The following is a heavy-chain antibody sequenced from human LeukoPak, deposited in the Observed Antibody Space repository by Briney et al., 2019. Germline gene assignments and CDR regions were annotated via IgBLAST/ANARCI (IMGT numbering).Heavy chain of an antibody. CDR3: AKEEGIAVAGPGLDY. CDR2: IWYDGSNK. J-gene: IGHJ4*02. V-gene: IGHV3-33*06. CDR1: GFTFSSYY. D-gene: IGHD6-19*01. Sequence: GGSLRLSCAASGFTFSSYYMSWVRQAPGKGLEWVAVIWYDGSNKYYADSVKGRFTISRDNSKKTLYLQMNSLRAEDTAVYYCAKEEGIAVAGPGLDYWGQGTLVTVSS.